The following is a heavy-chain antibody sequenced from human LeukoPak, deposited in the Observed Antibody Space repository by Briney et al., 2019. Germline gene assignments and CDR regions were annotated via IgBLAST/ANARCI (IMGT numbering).Heavy chain of an antibody. CDR2: INAGNGNT. D-gene: IGHD4-17*01. CDR1: GYTFTSYA. CDR3: ARDIWDRGTVTYFDY. V-gene: IGHV1-3*01. Sequence: ASVKVSCKASGYTFTSYAMHWVRQAPGQRLEWMGWINAGNGNTKYSQKFQGRVTITADESTSTAYMELSSLRSEDTAVYCCARDIWDRGTVTYFDYWGQGTLVTVSS. J-gene: IGHJ4*02.